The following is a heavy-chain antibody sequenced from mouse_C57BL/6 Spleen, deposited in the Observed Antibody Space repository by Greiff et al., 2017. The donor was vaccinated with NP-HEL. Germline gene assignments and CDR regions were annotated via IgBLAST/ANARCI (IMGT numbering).Heavy chain of an antibody. V-gene: IGHV1-15*01. Sequence: QVQLQQSGAELVRPGASVTLSCKASGYTFTDYEMHWVKQTPVHGLEWIGAIDPETGGTAYNQKFKGKAILTADKSSSTAYMELRSLTSEDSAVYYCTREGKLGNAWFAYWGQGTLVTVSA. CDR2: IDPETGGT. J-gene: IGHJ3*01. CDR1: GYTFTDYE. CDR3: TREGKLGNAWFAY. D-gene: IGHD4-1*01.